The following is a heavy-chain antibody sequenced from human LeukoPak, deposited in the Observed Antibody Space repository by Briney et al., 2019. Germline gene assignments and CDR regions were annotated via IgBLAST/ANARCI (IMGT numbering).Heavy chain of an antibody. V-gene: IGHV7-4-1*02. CDR2: INTKIGIP. J-gene: IGHJ6*02. CDR3: ARGGGGGIV. D-gene: IGHD2-21*01. CDR1: GYTRTELA. Sequence: ASVKVSCKVSGYTRTELAIHWVRQAPGQGLEWVGWINTKIGIPTYGQGFTGRFVFSLDTSVSTAYLQINSLRAEDTAVYYCARGGGGGIVWGQGTTVTVSS.